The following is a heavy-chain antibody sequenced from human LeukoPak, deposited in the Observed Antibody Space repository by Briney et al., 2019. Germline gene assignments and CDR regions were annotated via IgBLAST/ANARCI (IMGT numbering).Heavy chain of an antibody. D-gene: IGHD6-19*01. J-gene: IGHJ4*02. CDR2: IYYSGST. CDR3: ASPRYSSGWCRY. Sequence: KTSETLSLTCTVAGGSISSSSYYWGWIRQPPGKGLEWIGSIYYSGSTYYNPSLKSRVTISVDTSKNQFSLKLSSVTAADTAVYYCASPRYSSGWCRYWGQGTLVTVSS. CDR1: GGSISSSSYY. V-gene: IGHV4-39*01.